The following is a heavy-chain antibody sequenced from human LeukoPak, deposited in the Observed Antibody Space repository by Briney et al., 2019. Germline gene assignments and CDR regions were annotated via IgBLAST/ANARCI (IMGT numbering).Heavy chain of an antibody. CDR1: GGSISSYY. D-gene: IGHD3-9*01. Sequence: PSETLSLTCTVSGGSISSYYWSWIRQPPGKGLEWIGYIYYSGSTNYNPSLKSRVTISVDTSKNQFSLKLSSVTAADTAVYYCARGTRFYDILTGYKYNWFDPWGQGTLVTVSS. CDR3: ARGTRFYDILTGYKYNWFDP. V-gene: IGHV4-59*12. J-gene: IGHJ5*02. CDR2: IYYSGST.